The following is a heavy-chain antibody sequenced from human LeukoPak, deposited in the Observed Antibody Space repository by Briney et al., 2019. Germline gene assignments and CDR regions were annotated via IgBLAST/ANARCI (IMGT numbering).Heavy chain of an antibody. CDR3: ARDPGSSAFDL. CDR2: IDRDGGVR. CDR1: GFSFSSYW. D-gene: IGHD1-14*01. J-gene: IGHJ4*02. V-gene: IGHV3-7*01. Sequence: GGSLRLSCAASGFSFSSYWMSWVRQTPENGLEFVGNIDRDGGVRNYMDSLKGRCTISRDNGKKSLYLEMNSLRADDTAIYYSARDPGSSAFDLWGRGALVTVSS.